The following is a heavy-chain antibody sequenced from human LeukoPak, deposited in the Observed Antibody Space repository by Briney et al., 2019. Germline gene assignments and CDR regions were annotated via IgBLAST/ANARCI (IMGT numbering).Heavy chain of an antibody. V-gene: IGHV4-34*01. Sequence: SETLSLTCAVYGGSFSGYYWSWIRQPPGKGLEWIGEINHSGSTNYNPSLKSRVTISVDTSKNQFSLKLSSVTAADTAVYYCARGVAWFGELLKLDYWGQGTLVTVSS. CDR3: ARGVAWFGELLKLDY. CDR1: GGSFSGYY. CDR2: INHSGST. D-gene: IGHD3-10*01. J-gene: IGHJ4*02.